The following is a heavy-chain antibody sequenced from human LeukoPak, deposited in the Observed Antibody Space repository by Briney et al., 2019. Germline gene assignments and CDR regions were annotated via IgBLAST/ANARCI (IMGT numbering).Heavy chain of an antibody. J-gene: IGHJ4*02. CDR2: ISNDGSNK. CDR3: AKVDIVATIDAGRLVDY. D-gene: IGHD5-12*01. V-gene: IGHV3-30*18. Sequence: GRSLRLSCAASGFTFSSYGMLWFRQAPDKGLEWVAAISNDGSNKYYADSVKGRFTMSRDNSKNTLYLQMNSLRAEDTAVYYCAKVDIVATIDAGRLVDYWGQGTLVTVSS. CDR1: GFTFSSYG.